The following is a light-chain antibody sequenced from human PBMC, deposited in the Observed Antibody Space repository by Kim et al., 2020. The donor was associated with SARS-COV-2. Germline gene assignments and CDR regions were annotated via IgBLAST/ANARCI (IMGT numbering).Light chain of an antibody. Sequence: QSVLTQPPSVSGAPGQRVTISCTGSSSNIGAGFDVHWYQQLPGTAPKVLTYGNINRPSGVPDRFSGSKSGTSASLAITGLQAEDEADYYCQSYDSSPSGYVFGTGTKVTVL. V-gene: IGLV1-40*01. CDR2: GNI. CDR1: SSNIGAGFD. J-gene: IGLJ1*01. CDR3: QSYDSSPSGYV.